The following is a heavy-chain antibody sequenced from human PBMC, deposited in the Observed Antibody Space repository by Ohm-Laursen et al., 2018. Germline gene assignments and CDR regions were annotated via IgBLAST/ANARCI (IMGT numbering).Heavy chain of an antibody. V-gene: IGHV3-66*01. J-gene: IGHJ4*02. CDR2: IYAGGST. CDR1: GFIVSNNY. CDR3: VRGNEGPDY. Sequence: SLRLSCSASGFIVSNNYMSWVRQAPGKGLEWVSLIYAGGSTHYADSVKGRFTISRDNARNTLYLQMNSLRVEDTAVYYCVRGNEGPDYWGRGTLVTVSS.